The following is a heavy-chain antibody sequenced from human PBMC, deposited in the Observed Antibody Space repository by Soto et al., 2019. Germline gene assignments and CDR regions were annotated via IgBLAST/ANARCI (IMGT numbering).Heavy chain of an antibody. J-gene: IGHJ1*01. Sequence: SATLSLTSPITGSSVHSALYFWNWIRQLPGKGLQWLGHVHPNGTIYYNPSLQSRSTMSMDTSNNQVSLQLNSVTVADTAVYYCVRGSDPYKCGFWGQG. V-gene: IGHV4-31*03. D-gene: IGHD6-25*01. CDR3: VRGSDPYKCGF. CDR1: GSSVHSALYF. CDR2: VHPNGTI.